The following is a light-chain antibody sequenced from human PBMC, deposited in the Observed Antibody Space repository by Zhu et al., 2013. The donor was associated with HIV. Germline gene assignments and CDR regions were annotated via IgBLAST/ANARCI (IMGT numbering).Light chain of an antibody. CDR1: RSISDW. J-gene: IGKJ1*01. V-gene: IGKV1-5*03. Sequence: DFQITQSPSTLSASVGDRVTITCRASRSISDWLAWYQQKPGRAPQLLIYKASSLKSGVPSRFSGSGSGTEFTLTITSLQPDDFATYYCQHLGTYGQGSKVEI. CDR2: KAS. CDR3: QHLGT.